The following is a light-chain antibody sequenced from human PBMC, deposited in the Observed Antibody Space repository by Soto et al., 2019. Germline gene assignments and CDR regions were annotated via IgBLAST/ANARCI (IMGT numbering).Light chain of an antibody. V-gene: IGKV1-5*03. CDR1: QTISSW. CDR3: QHYNSYSEA. CDR2: KAS. J-gene: IGKJ1*01. Sequence: DIQMTRSPATLSGSVGDRVTITCRASQTISSWVAWYQQKPGKAPKLLIYKASTLKSGVPSRFSGSGSGTEFTLTISSLQPDDFATYCCQHYNSYSEAFGQGTKVDI.